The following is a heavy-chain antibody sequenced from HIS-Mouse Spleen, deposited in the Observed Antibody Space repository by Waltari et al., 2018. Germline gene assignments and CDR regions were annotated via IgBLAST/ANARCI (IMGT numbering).Heavy chain of an antibody. V-gene: IGHV4-39*07. Sequence: QLQLQESGPGLVKPSETLSLTCTVSGGSISSSSYYWGWIRQPPGKGLEWIGSIYYSGGTYYNPSLKSRVTISVDTSKNQFSLKLSSVTAADTAVYYYARARDDYNDGYFQHWGQGTLVTVSS. CDR2: IYYSGGT. D-gene: IGHD4-4*01. CDR3: ARARDDYNDGYFQH. CDR1: GGSISSSSYY. J-gene: IGHJ1*01.